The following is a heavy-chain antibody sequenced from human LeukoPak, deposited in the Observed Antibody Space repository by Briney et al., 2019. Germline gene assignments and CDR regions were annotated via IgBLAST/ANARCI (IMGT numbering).Heavy chain of an antibody. Sequence: SETLSLTCAVYGGSFSGYYWSWIRQPPGKGLKWIGEINHSGSTNYNPSLKSRVTISVDTSKNQFSLKLSSVTAADTAVYYCARGGENIVVVPAAIFLDPWGQGTLVTVSS. CDR1: GGSFSGYY. V-gene: IGHV4-34*01. CDR3: ARGGENIVVVPAAIFLDP. J-gene: IGHJ5*02. CDR2: INHSGST. D-gene: IGHD2-2*01.